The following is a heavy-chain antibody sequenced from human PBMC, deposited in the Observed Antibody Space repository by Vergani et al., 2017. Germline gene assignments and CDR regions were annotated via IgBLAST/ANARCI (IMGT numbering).Heavy chain of an antibody. CDR2: VSGSSATP. J-gene: IGHJ4*02. CDR1: GFSFPGYA. Sequence: EVQLVESGGGLVQPGGSLRLSCEAYGFSFPGYAMSWVRQAPGKGLEWVSSVSGSSATPYYADSVKGRFIISRDNSKNTLYLQMNSLRAEDTAVYYCANTIRSWIRFDYWGQGTLVTVSS. V-gene: IGHV3-23*04. D-gene: IGHD5-18*01. CDR3: ANTIRSWIRFDY.